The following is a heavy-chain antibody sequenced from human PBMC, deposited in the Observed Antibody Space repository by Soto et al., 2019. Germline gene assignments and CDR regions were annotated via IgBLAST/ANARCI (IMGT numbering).Heavy chain of an antibody. J-gene: IGHJ3*02. D-gene: IGHD3-16*01. CDR1: GGSISSSSYY. Sequence: QLQLQESGPGLVKPSETLSLTCTVSGGSISSSSYYWGWIRQPPGKGLEWIGSIYYSGSTYYNPSLQSRVTISVDTSKNQFSLKLSSVTAADTAVYYCARQGAHKPNDAFDIWGQGTMVTVSS. V-gene: IGHV4-39*01. CDR2: IYYSGST. CDR3: ARQGAHKPNDAFDI.